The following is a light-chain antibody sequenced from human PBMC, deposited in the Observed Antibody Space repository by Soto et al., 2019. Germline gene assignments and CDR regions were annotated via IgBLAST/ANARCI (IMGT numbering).Light chain of an antibody. CDR1: NIGSKS. V-gene: IGLV3-21*02. Sequence: SYEVTQPPSVSVAPGQTARVSCGGNNIGSKSVHWFQQKPGQAPVLVVYDDNDRPSGIPERFSGSNSGNTATLTISRVEAWDEADYYCQVWDSISDHFVFGTGTKLTVL. J-gene: IGLJ1*01. CDR3: QVWDSISDHFV. CDR2: DDN.